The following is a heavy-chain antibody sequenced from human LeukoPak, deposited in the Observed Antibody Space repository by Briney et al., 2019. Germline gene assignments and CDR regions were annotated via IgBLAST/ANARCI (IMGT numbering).Heavy chain of an antibody. V-gene: IGHV3-15*01. Sequence: PGGSLRLSCAASGFPFSGAWMSWVRQAPGEGLEWVGRITSKTDGETTDYAVPVKGRFTISRDDSQTMMFLHMDSLKIEDTAVYYCLTDLVGVGNRPYWGPGTLVTVSS. CDR3: LTDLVGVGNRPY. J-gene: IGHJ4*02. CDR2: ITSKTDGETT. CDR1: GFPFSGAW. D-gene: IGHD1-26*01.